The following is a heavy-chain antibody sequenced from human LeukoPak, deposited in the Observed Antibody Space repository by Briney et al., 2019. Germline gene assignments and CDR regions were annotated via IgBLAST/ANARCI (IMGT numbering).Heavy chain of an antibody. CDR2: INGDGNNV. CDR1: GFTFNNYW. D-gene: IGHD1-1*01. J-gene: IGHJ4*02. V-gene: IGHV3-74*01. Sequence: GESLRLSCAASGFTFNNYWLHWVRQVPGKGLMWVSRINGDGNNVNYADSVKGRFTISRDNAKNTLHLQMNSLRAEDTVVYYCAAGPAGNGHLSSYWGQGTRVTVSS. CDR3: AAGPAGNGHLSSY.